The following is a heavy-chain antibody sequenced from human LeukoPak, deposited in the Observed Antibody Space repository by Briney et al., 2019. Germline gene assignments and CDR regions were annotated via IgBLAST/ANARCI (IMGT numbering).Heavy chain of an antibody. V-gene: IGHV3-33*08. D-gene: IGHD3-10*01. CDR3: VRDSSGDSSGRPSLDY. Sequence: PGGSLRLSCAASGFTFSSYAMSWVRQAPGKGLEWVANIWYDGGNKYYADSVKGRFTISRDNSKNTLNLQMNSLRADDTAVYFCVRDSSGDSSGRPSLDYWGQGTLVTVSS. CDR1: GFTFSSYA. J-gene: IGHJ4*02. CDR2: IWYDGGNK.